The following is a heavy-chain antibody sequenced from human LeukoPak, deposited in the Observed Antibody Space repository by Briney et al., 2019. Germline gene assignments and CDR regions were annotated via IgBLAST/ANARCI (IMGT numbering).Heavy chain of an antibody. CDR3: APDYYYYGMVV. V-gene: IGHV3-48*03. CDR2: ISSGGSTI. CDR1: GFTFSTYE. Sequence: GGSLRLSCAASGFTFSTYETNWVRQAPGKGLEWVSYISSGGSTIYYADSVKGRFTISRDNAKSSLFLQMNSLRAEDTAVYYCAPDYYYYGMVVRGQGTTVTVTS. J-gene: IGHJ6*02.